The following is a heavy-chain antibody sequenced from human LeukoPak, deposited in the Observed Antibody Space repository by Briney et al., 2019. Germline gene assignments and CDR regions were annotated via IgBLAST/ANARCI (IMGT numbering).Heavy chain of an antibody. D-gene: IGHD3-22*01. CDR3: ARGLDYYDSSGYYYVSNYFDY. Sequence: PGGSLRLSCAASGFTFSSYGMHWVRQAPGKGLEWVAVIWYDGSNKYYADSVKGRFTISRDNSKNTLYLQMNSLRAEDTAVYYCARGLDYYDSSGYYYVSNYFDYWGQGTLVTVSS. V-gene: IGHV3-33*01. CDR2: IWYDGSNK. J-gene: IGHJ4*02. CDR1: GFTFSSYG.